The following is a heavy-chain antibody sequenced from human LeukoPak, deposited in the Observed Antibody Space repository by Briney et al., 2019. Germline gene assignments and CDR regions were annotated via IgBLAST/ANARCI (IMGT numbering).Heavy chain of an antibody. CDR3: ARGPSTYYDFWSGYLT. J-gene: IGHJ5*02. CDR2: INHSGST. V-gene: IGHV4-39*07. Sequence: SETLSLTCTVSGGSISSGGYYWSWIRQPPGKGLEWIGEINHSGSTNYNPSLKSRVTISVDTSKNQFSLKLSSVTAADTAVYYCARGPSTYYDFWSGYLTWGQGTLVTVSS. CDR1: GGSISSGGYY. D-gene: IGHD3-3*01.